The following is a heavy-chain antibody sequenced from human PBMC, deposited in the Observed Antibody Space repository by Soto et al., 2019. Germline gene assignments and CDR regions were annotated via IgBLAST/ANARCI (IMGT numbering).Heavy chain of an antibody. J-gene: IGHJ4*02. V-gene: IGHV3-33*01. Sequence: QVQLVESGGGVVQPGRSLRLSCAASGFTFSSYGMHWVRQAPGKGLEWVAVIWYDGSNKYYADSVKGRFTISRDNSKNTLYLHMNSLRAEDTAVYYCARDRGDYMPFDYWGQGTLVTVSS. CDR2: IWYDGSNK. D-gene: IGHD4-17*01. CDR1: GFTFSSYG. CDR3: ARDRGDYMPFDY.